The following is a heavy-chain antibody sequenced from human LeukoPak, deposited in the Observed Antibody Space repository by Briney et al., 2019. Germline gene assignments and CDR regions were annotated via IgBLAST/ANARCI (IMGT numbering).Heavy chain of an antibody. J-gene: IGHJ6*03. CDR2: IYTSGST. CDR1: GGSISSGSYY. D-gene: IGHD3-16*01. V-gene: IGHV4-61*02. Sequence: PSETLSLTCTVSGGSISSGSYYWSWIRQPAGKGLEWIGRIYTSGSTNYNPSLKSRVTISVDASKNQFSLKLSSVTAADTAVYYCARDFGTPYYYYMDVWGKETTVTISS. CDR3: ARDFGTPYYYYMDV.